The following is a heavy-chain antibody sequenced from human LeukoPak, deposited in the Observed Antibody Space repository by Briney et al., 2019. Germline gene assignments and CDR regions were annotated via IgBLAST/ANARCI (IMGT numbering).Heavy chain of an antibody. J-gene: IGHJ4*02. V-gene: IGHV3-11*04. CDR1: GFTFSDYY. Sequence: PGGSLRLSCAASGFTFSDYYMGWIRQAPGKGLEWVSYITDNGRKIYYADSVKGRFTISRDNAKNSLYLQMNSLRAEDTAVYYCARVEHYYDSSGYTPAIDYWGQGTLVTVSS. CDR2: ITDNGRKI. D-gene: IGHD3-22*01. CDR3: ARVEHYYDSSGYTPAIDY.